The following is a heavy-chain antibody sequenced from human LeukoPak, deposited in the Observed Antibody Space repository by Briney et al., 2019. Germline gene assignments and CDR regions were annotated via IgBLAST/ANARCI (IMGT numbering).Heavy chain of an antibody. D-gene: IGHD6-13*01. CDR1: GGSISSGGYY. Sequence: SETLSLTCTVSGGSISSGGYYWRWIRRPPGKGLEWIGYIYHSGSTYYNPSLKSRVTISVDRSKNQFSLKLSSVTAADTAVYYCARVIAAAGANRGWFDPWGQGTLVTVSS. J-gene: IGHJ5*02. CDR3: ARVIAAAGANRGWFDP. CDR2: IYHSGST. V-gene: IGHV4-30-2*01.